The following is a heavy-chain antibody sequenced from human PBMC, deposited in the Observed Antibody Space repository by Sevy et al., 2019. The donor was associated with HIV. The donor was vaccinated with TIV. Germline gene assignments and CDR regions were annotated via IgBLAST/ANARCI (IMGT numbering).Heavy chain of an antibody. V-gene: IGHV3-53*01. CDR3: ARDYSRRPGWFDP. D-gene: IGHD6-13*01. J-gene: IGHJ5*02. Sequence: GGSLRLSCAVSGFDVSNNDMSWVRQAPGKGLEWVSIIYSSGTRYYADSVKGRFTISRDKSKNTVYLQMSSLRADDTAFYHCARDYSRRPGWFDPWGQGTLVTVSS. CDR1: GFDVSNND. CDR2: IYSSGTR.